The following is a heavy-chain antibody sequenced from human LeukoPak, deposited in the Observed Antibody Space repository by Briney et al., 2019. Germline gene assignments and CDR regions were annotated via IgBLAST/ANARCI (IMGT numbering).Heavy chain of an antibody. D-gene: IGHD2-15*01. V-gene: IGHV3-11*04. CDR1: GFTFSDYY. CDR3: AREGYCSGGSCYSSWFDP. J-gene: IGHJ5*02. CDR2: ISSSGSTI. Sequence: GGSLRLSCAASGFTFSDYYMSWIRQAPGKGLEWVSYISSSGSTIYYADSVKGRFTISRDNAKNSLYLQMNGLRAEDTAVYYCAREGYCSGGSCYSSWFDPWGQGTLVTVSS.